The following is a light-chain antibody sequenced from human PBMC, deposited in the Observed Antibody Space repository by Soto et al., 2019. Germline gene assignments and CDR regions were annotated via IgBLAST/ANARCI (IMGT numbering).Light chain of an antibody. J-gene: IGLJ2*01. V-gene: IGLV2-23*02. CDR3: CSYAGSSTLV. CDR1: SSDVGSYNL. Sequence: QSALTQPASVSGSPGQSITISCTGTSSDVGSYNLVSWYQQHPGKAPKLMIYEVSKRPSGVSNRFSGSKSSNTASLTISGLQAEDEADYYCCSYAGSSTLVFGGGTKLTV. CDR2: EVS.